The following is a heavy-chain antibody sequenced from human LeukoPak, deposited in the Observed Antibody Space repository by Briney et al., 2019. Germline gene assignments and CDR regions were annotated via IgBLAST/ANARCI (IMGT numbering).Heavy chain of an antibody. D-gene: IGHD7-27*01. J-gene: IGHJ4*02. CDR1: GGSISSSNYY. CDR3: ARDLAWGGY. V-gene: IGHV4-39*02. CDR2: MYYSGST. Sequence: SETLSLTCIVSGGSISSSNYYWGWIRQPPGKGLEWIGSMYYSGSTFYIPSLKNRVSMSVDTSKNQFSLEMTSLTAADTAVYYCARDLAWGGYWGQGTLVTVSS.